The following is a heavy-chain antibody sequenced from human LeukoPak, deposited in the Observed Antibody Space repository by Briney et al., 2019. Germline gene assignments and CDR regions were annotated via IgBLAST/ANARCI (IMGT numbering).Heavy chain of an antibody. V-gene: IGHV3-23*01. CDR2: ITGSGGST. CDR1: ALTFISYA. CDR3: AKDVWEDYMDV. Sequence: PGRSLRLSCAASALTFISYAMSSVRPAPGEGLEWVSAITGSGGSTYYADSVKGRFTISRDNSKNTLYLQMNSLRAEDTAVYDCAKDVWEDYMDVWGKGTTVTVSS. J-gene: IGHJ6*03. D-gene: IGHD3-16*01.